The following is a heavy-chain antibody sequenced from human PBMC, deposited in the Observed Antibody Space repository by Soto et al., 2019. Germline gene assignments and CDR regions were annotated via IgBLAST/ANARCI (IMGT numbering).Heavy chain of an antibody. CDR2: ISTYNGDT. V-gene: IGHV1-18*01. D-gene: IGHD2-15*01. Sequence: QVQLVQSGAEVRKPGASVKVSCKASGYTFSTSGMSWLRQAPGQGLEWMGWISTYNGDTNDAPKFQDRVTMTSDTSTSTVYMELRSLSSDDKDVYYCARAGAAPYYYYGMDVWGQGTRVTVSS. CDR1: GYTFSTSG. J-gene: IGHJ6*02. CDR3: ARAGAAPYYYYGMDV.